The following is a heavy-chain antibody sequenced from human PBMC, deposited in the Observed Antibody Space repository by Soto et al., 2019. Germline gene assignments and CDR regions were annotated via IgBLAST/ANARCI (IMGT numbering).Heavy chain of an antibody. V-gene: IGHV4-39*01. CDR1: GGSISSSGYY. CDR2: ISYSGST. CDR3: ARHSYGSGSYYNCPDY. D-gene: IGHD3-10*01. Sequence: QLQLQVSGPGLVKPSETLSLTCTVSGGSISSSGYYWGWIRQPPGKGLEWIGSISYSGSTSYHPSLTSRATISVDTSKNQFSMNLSSVAAADTAVYYCARHSYGSGSYYNCPDYWGQGTLVTVSS. J-gene: IGHJ4*02.